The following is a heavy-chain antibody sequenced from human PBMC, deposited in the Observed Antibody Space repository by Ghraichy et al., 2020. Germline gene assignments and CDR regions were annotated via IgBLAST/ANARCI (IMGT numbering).Heavy chain of an antibody. CDR2: IIPILGIA. D-gene: IGHD6-13*01. CDR3: ARELQQLVLFDY. J-gene: IGHJ4*02. Sequence: VKVSCKASGGTFSSYAISWVRQAPGQGLEWMGRIIPILGIANYAQKFQGRVTITADKSTSTAYMELSSLRSEDTAVYYCARELQQLVLFDYWGQGTLVTVSS. V-gene: IGHV1-69*04. CDR1: GGTFSSYA.